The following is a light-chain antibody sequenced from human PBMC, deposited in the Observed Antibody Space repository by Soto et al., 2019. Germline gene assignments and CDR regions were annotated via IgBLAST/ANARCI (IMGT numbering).Light chain of an antibody. Sequence: EIVMTQSPATLSVSPGERATLSCRASQSVSSSYLAWYQQKPGQAPRLLIYGASSRATGIPDRFSGGGSGTDFTLTISRLEPEDFAVYYCQQYGSSGTFGQGTKVDIK. CDR1: QSVSSSY. CDR2: GAS. J-gene: IGKJ1*01. V-gene: IGKV3-20*01. CDR3: QQYGSSGT.